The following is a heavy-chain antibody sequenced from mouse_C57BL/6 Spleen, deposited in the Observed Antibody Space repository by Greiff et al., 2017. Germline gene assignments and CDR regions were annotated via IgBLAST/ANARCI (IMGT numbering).Heavy chain of an antibody. J-gene: IGHJ2*01. D-gene: IGHD1-1*01. V-gene: IGHV5-4*01. CDR3: ARDPDYYGSSVYYFDY. Sequence: EVKLVESGGGLVKPGGSLKLSCAASGFTFSSYAMSWVRQTPEKRLEWVATISDGGSYTYYPDNVKGRFTISRDNAKNNLYLQMSHLKSEDTAMYYCARDPDYYGSSVYYFDYWGQGTTLTVSS. CDR2: ISDGGSYT. CDR1: GFTFSSYA.